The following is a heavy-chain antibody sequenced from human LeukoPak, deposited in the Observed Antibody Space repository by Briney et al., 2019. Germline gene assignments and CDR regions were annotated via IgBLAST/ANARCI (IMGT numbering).Heavy chain of an antibody. CDR3: ARQTGSGLFILP. CDR1: GVSISSNNSY. J-gene: IGHJ4*02. V-gene: IGHV4-39*01. CDR2: IYYSGNT. D-gene: IGHD3/OR15-3a*01. Sequence: PSETLSLTCTVSGVSISSNNSYWGWIRQPPGKGLEWIGSIYYSGNTYYNASLKSQVSISIDTSKNQFSLRLTSVTAADTAVYYCARQTGSGLFILPGGQGTLVTVSS.